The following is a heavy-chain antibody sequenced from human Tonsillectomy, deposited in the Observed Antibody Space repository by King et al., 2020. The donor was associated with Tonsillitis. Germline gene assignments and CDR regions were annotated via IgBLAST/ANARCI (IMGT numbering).Heavy chain of an antibody. V-gene: IGHV3-30*18. Sequence: VQLVESGGGVVQPGRSLRLSCAASGFTFRNYGMHWVRQAPGKGLEWMAGTSYDGSNKYYADSVKGRFTISRDSSRNTLYLQMNSLRAEDTAVYYCAKDVYYYDSSGYLDNWGQGTLVTVSS. J-gene: IGHJ4*02. CDR2: TSYDGSNK. CDR3: AKDVYYYDSSGYLDN. CDR1: GFTFRNYG. D-gene: IGHD3-22*01.